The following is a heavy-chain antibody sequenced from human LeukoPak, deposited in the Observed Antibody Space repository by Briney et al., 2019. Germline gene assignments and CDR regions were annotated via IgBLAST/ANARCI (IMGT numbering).Heavy chain of an antibody. J-gene: IGHJ4*02. CDR1: GGSISSYY. CDR2: IYTSGST. D-gene: IGHD3-22*01. V-gene: IGHV4-4*07. CDR3: ARDGDSSGRLDY. Sequence: SETLSLTCTVSGGSISSYYWSWIRQPAGKGLEWIGRIYTSGSTNYNPSLKSRVTTSVDTSKNQFSLKLSSVTAADTAVYYCARDGDSSGRLDYWGQGTLVTVSS.